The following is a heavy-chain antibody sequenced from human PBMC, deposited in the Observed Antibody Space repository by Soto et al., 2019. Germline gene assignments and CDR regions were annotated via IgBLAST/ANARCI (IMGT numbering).Heavy chain of an antibody. Sequence: PGGSLRLSCASSGFTFSSYWMSWVRQAPGKGLEWVANIKQDGSEKYYVDSVKGRFTISRDNAKNSLYLQMNSLRAEDTAVYYCARDRRFLEWLLGYWGQGTLVTVSS. D-gene: IGHD3-3*01. CDR1: GFTFSSYW. V-gene: IGHV3-7*01. CDR3: ARDRRFLEWLLGY. J-gene: IGHJ4*02. CDR2: IKQDGSEK.